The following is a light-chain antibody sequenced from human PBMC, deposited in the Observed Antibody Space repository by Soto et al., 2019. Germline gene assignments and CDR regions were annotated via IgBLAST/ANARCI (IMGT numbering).Light chain of an antibody. Sequence: EIVLTQSPGTLSLSPGERATLSCRASQSVSSSSYLAWYQQKPGQAPRLLIYGASSRATGIPDRFSGSGSATVFTLIISRLEPEDFAVYYCRQYGSSPSYTFGQGTKLEIK. CDR3: RQYGSSPSYT. V-gene: IGKV3-20*01. J-gene: IGKJ2*01. CDR1: QSVSSSSY. CDR2: GAS.